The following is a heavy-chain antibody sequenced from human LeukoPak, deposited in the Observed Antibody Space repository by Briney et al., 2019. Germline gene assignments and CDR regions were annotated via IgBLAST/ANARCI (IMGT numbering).Heavy chain of an antibody. CDR1: GYTFTGYY. CDR3: ARPTYYYGSGTNNWFDP. CDR2: INPNSGGT. V-gene: IGHV1-2*02. Sequence: ASVKVSCKASGYTFTGYYMHWARQAPGQGLEWMGWINPNSGGTNYAQKFQGRVTMTRDTSISTAYMELSRLRSDDTAVYYCARPTYYYGSGTNNWFDPWGQGTLVTVSS. D-gene: IGHD3-10*01. J-gene: IGHJ5*02.